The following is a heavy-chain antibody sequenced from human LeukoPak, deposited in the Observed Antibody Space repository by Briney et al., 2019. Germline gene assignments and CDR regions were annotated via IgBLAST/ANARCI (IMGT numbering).Heavy chain of an antibody. CDR1: GFTFSSYW. Sequence: GGSLRLSCAASGFTFSSYWMHWVRHAPGKGLVWVSRINMDGSSTYYADSVKGRFTISRDNAKNTLYLQMTSLRPEDTAVYFCAREGTGDYLDYWGQGTRVTVSS. V-gene: IGHV3-74*01. CDR3: AREGTGDYLDY. D-gene: IGHD7-27*01. J-gene: IGHJ4*02. CDR2: INMDGSST.